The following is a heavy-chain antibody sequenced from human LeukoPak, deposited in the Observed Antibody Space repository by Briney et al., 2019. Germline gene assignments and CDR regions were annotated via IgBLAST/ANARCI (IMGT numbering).Heavy chain of an antibody. V-gene: IGHV4-34*01. CDR2: INHSGST. J-gene: IGHJ5*02. CDR1: GGSFSGYY. D-gene: IGHD1-26*01. Sequence: SETLSLTCAVYGGSFSGYYWNWIRQPPGKGLEWIGEINHSGSTNYNPSLKSRVTISVDTSKNQFSLKLRSVTAADTAVYYCARRVGATGGYNWFDPWGQGTLVTVSS. CDR3: ARRVGATGGYNWFDP.